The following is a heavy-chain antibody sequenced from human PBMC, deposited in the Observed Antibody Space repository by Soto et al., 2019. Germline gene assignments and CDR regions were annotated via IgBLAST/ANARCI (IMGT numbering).Heavy chain of an antibody. CDR2: ISGSGCST. CDR3: AKEPTVTFDY. V-gene: IGHV3-23*01. D-gene: IGHD4-17*01. CDR1: GFTFSSYA. J-gene: IGHJ4*02. Sequence: GGSLRLSCAASGFTFSSYAMSWVRQAPGKGLEWVSAISGSGCSTYYADSVKGRFTISRDNSKNTLYLQMNSLRAEDSAVYDCAKEPTVTFDYWGQGTLVTVSS.